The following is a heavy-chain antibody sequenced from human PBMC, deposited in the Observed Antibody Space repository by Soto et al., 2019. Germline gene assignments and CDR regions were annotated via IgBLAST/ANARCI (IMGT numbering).Heavy chain of an antibody. CDR2: ISYDGGNK. J-gene: IGHJ4*02. Sequence: PGGSLRLSCAVSGFGFTSYAMHWVRQAPGKGLEWVAVISYDGGNKYYADSVKGRFTIPRDTYKNTLYLHMNSLTAEDTAVYYCARDQDSGRYHYRALEYWGRGTLVTVSS. V-gene: IGHV3-30-3*01. CDR1: GFGFTSYA. D-gene: IGHD1-26*01. CDR3: ARDQDSGRYHYRALEY.